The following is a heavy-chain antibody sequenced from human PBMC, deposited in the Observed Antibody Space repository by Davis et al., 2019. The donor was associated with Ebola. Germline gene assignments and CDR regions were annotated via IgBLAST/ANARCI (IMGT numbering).Heavy chain of an antibody. CDR1: GGSISSYY. V-gene: IGHV4-59*01. D-gene: IGHD3-10*01. CDR3: AGGLLWFGELLNNWFDP. CDR2: IYYSGST. Sequence: SETLSLTCTVSGGSISSYYWSWIRQPPGKGLEWIGYIYYSGSTNYNPSLKSRVTISVDTSTNQFSLKLRSVTAADTAVYYCAGGLLWFGELLNNWFDPWGQGTLVTVSS. J-gene: IGHJ5*02.